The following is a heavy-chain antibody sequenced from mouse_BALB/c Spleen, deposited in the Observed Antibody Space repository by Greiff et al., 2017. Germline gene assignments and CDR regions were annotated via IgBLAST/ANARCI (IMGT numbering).Heavy chain of an antibody. D-gene: IGHD1-3*01. CDR2: ISYDGSN. Sequence: EVKLVESGPGLVKPSQSLSLTCSVTGYSITSGYYWNWIRQFPGNKLEWMGYISYDGSNNYNPSLKNRISITRDTSKNQFFLKLNSVTTEDTATYYCARVLSGSYWYFDVWGAGTTVTVSS. V-gene: IGHV3-6*02. CDR3: ARVLSGSYWYFDV. CDR1: GYSITSGYY. J-gene: IGHJ1*01.